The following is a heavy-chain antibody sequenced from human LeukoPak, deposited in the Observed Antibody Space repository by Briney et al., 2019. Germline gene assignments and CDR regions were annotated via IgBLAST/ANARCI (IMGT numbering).Heavy chain of an antibody. CDR2: ISHTGDIT. Sequence: SETLSLTCAVYGGSFSNYYWTWIRRTPGKGQEWIGEISHTGDITNYNPSLKSRVTISVDSSKKQFSLKVTSVTAADTGVYYCARVPDITARPCDSWGPGTLVIVSS. CDR1: GGSFSNYY. CDR3: ARVPDITARPCDS. J-gene: IGHJ4*02. D-gene: IGHD1-1*01. V-gene: IGHV4-34*01.